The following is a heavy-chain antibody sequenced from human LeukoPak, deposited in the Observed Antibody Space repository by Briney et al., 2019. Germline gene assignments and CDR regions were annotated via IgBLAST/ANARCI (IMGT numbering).Heavy chain of an antibody. V-gene: IGHV3-21*01. J-gene: IGHJ3*02. CDR1: GFTFSSYS. CDR2: ISSSSSYI. Sequence: GGSLRLSCAASGFTFSSYSMNWVRQAPGKGLEWVSSISSSSSYICYADSVKGRFTISRDNSKNTLYLQMNSLRAEDTAVYYCAGAVVVGATREAFDIWGQGTTVTVSS. D-gene: IGHD1-26*01. CDR3: AGAVVVGATREAFDI.